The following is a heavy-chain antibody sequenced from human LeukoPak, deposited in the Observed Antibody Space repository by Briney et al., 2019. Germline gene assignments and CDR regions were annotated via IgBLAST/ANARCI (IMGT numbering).Heavy chain of an antibody. V-gene: IGHV3-23*01. CDR1: GFTFTSYA. CDR2: ISGGGGST. CDR3: TKEDLGYCSSTSCSFDY. J-gene: IGHJ4*02. D-gene: IGHD2-2*01. Sequence: GGSLRLSCAASGFTFTSYAMSWVGQAPGKGLEWVSAISGGGGSTYYADSVKGRFSISRDNSKNTLYLQMNSLRAEDTAVYYCTKEDLGYCSSTSCSFDYWGQGTLVTVSS.